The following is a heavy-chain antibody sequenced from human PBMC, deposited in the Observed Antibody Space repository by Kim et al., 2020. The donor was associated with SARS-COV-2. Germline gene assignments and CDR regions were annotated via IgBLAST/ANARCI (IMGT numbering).Heavy chain of an antibody. Sequence: GGSLRLSCAASGFTFSDYYMSWIRQAPGKGLEWVSYISSSGSTIYYADSVKGRFTISRDNAKNSLYLQMNSLRAEDTAVYYCARDSRIAVAGRVVGYWGQGTLVTVSS. CDR1: GFTFSDYY. J-gene: IGHJ4*02. CDR3: ARDSRIAVAGRVVGY. V-gene: IGHV3-11*01. CDR2: ISSSGSTI. D-gene: IGHD6-19*01.